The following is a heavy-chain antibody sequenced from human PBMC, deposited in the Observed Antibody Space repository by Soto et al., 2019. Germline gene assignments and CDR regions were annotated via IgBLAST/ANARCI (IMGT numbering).Heavy chain of an antibody. CDR2: ISSTTNYI. V-gene: IGHV3-21*06. CDR3: ARESEDLTSNFDY. CDR1: GFTFTRYS. J-gene: IGHJ4*02. Sequence: GWSLRLSCAASGFTFTRYSMNWVRQAPGKGLEWVSSISSTTNYIYYGDSMKGRFTISRDNGKNSLYLEMHSLRAEDTAVYYCARESEDLTSNFDYWGQGTLVTVSS.